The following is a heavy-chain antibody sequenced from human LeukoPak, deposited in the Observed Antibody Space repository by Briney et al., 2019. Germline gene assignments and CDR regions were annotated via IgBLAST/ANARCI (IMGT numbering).Heavy chain of an antibody. V-gene: IGHV4-38-2*02. CDR3: ARGAAMVRGVISS. CDR1: GYSISSGYY. J-gene: IGHJ4*02. D-gene: IGHD3-10*01. Sequence: PSETLSLICTVSGYSISSGYYWGWIRHPPGKGLEWIGSIYHSGSTYYNPSLKSRVTISVDTSKNHFSLKLSSVTAADTAVYYCARGAAMVRGVISSWGQGTLVTVSS. CDR2: IYHSGST.